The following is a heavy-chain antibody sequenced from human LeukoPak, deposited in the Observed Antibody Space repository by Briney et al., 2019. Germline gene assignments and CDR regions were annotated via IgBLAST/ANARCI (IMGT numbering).Heavy chain of an antibody. CDR1: GFTFSSYE. CDR2: ISSSGSTI. Sequence: PGGSLRLSCAASGFTFSSYEMNWVREAPGEGLEWVSYISSSGSTIYYADSVKGRFTISRDNAKNSLYLQMNSLRAEDTAVYYCAREIRYCSGSKCYLFDYWGQGTLVTVSS. CDR3: AREIRYCSGSKCYLFDY. D-gene: IGHD2-15*01. V-gene: IGHV3-48*03. J-gene: IGHJ4*02.